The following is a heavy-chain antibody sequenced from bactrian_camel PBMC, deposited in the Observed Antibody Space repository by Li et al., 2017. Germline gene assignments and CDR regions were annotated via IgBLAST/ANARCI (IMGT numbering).Heavy chain of an antibody. Sequence: HVQLVESGGGSVQPGGSLRLSCAPSGYTSYMGWFRQAPGKEREGVAAIDNDGTTDYVDSVKGRFTISEDIDKNTIYLQMNNVKPEDTGLYSCAARTRYNSGHYDYRGQGTQVTVS. D-gene: IGHD2*01. CDR3: AARTRYNSGHYDY. V-gene: IGHV3S53*01. CDR2: IDNDGTT. CDR1: GYTSY. J-gene: IGHJ4*01.